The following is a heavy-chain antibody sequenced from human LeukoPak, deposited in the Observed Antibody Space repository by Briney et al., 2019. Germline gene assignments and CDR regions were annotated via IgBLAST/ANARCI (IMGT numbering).Heavy chain of an antibody. Sequence: SQTLSLTCTVSGVSISSGGYYWSWIRQHPGKGLEWIGYIYYSGSTYYNPSLKRRVTISVDTSKNQFSLKLSSVTAADTAVYYCARAINYGGNFDYWGQGTLVTVSS. V-gene: IGHV4-31*03. CDR3: ARAINYGGNFDY. D-gene: IGHD4-23*01. J-gene: IGHJ4*02. CDR1: GVSISSGGYY. CDR2: IYYSGST.